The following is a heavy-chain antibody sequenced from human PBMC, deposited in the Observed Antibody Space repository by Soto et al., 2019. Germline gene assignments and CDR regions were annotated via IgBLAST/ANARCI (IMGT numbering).Heavy chain of an antibody. V-gene: IGHV4-34*01. CDR1: GGSFSAYS. Sequence: PSGTLSLTCGVYGGSFSAYSWTWIRQPPGTGLEWIGEINHSGSTNYNPSLKSRVTISVDRSKNQFSLKLSSVTAADTAVYYCARVPSPWGQGTLVTVSS. J-gene: IGHJ5*02. CDR3: ARVPSP. CDR2: INHSGST.